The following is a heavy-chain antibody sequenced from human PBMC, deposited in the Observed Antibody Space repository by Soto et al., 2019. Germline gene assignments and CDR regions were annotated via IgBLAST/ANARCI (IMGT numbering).Heavy chain of an antibody. CDR1: GLTVSRTQ. D-gene: IGHD6-6*01. V-gene: IGHV3-53*02. J-gene: IGHJ4*01. CDR2: IYSAGST. CDR3: ARAREPEYSSSIFFDY. Sequence: VELVETGGGLIQPGGSLRLSCAVSGLTVSRTQMSWVRQAPGKGLQWVSVIYSAGSTYYANAVKGRFTISRDISENKIFLELNRLTVDDTAVYYCARAREPEYSSSIFFDYWGRGTVVTVSS.